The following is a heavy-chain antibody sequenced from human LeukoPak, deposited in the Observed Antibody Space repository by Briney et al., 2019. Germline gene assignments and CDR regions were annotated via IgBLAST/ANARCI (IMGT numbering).Heavy chain of an antibody. V-gene: IGHV1-69*04. CDR2: IIPILGIA. J-gene: IGHJ5*02. CDR3: ARGGTIFGVVPPNWFDP. D-gene: IGHD3-3*01. CDR1: GGTFSSYA. Sequence: ASVKVSCKASGGTFSSYAISWVRQAPGQGLEWMGRIIPILGIANYAQKFQGRVTITADKSTSTAYMELSSLRSEDTAVYYCARGGTIFGVVPPNWFDPWGQGTLVTVSS.